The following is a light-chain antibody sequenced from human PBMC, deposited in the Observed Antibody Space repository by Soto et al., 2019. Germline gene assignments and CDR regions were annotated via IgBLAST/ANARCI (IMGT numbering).Light chain of an antibody. Sequence: DIQMTQSPSSLSASVGDRVTITCWASQGINNYLAWYQQKPGKVPKLLIYAASTLQSGVPSRFSGSGSGTDFTLAISNLQPEDVATYYCQKYNSAPWTFGQGTKVEIK. J-gene: IGKJ1*01. CDR2: AAS. CDR1: QGINNY. V-gene: IGKV1-27*01. CDR3: QKYNSAPWT.